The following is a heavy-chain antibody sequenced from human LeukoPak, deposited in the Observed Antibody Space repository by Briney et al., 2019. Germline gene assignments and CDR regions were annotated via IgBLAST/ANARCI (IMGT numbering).Heavy chain of an antibody. Sequence: SETLSLTCTVSGDSISSSYWSWIRQPPGKTLEWIGYIYYTGTTNYNPFLKSRVTMSIDTSKNQFSLNLNSVTAADTAVYYCARGFYDSSGYSNCFDPWGQGTLVTVSS. CDR3: ARGFYDSSGYSNCFDP. V-gene: IGHV4-59*01. CDR1: GDSISSSY. D-gene: IGHD3-22*01. CDR2: IYYTGTT. J-gene: IGHJ5*02.